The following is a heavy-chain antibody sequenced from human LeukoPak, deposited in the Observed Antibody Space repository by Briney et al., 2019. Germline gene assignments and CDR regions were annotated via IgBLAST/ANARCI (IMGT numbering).Heavy chain of an antibody. V-gene: IGHV3-23*01. CDR2: ISGSGGST. CDR3: AKDGEYFTIFGVGGY. D-gene: IGHD3-3*01. J-gene: IGHJ4*02. CDR1: GFTFSSYA. Sequence: PGGSLRLSCAASGFTFSSYAMSWVRQAPGKGLEWVSAISGSGGSTYYADSVKGRFTISRDNSKNTLYLQMNSLRAEDTAVYYCAKDGEYFTIFGVGGYWGQGTLATVSS.